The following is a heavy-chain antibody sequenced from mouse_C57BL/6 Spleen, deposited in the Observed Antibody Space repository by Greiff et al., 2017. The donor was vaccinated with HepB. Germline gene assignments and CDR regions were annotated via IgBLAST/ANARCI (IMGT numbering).Heavy chain of an antibody. CDR2: IDPNSGGT. CDR1: GYTFTSYW. J-gene: IGHJ3*01. CDR3: ARSISSDYAVPWFAY. Sequence: QVQLQQPGAELVKPGASVKLSCKASGYTFTSYWMHWVKQRPGRGLEWIGRIDPNSGGTKYNEKFKTKATLTVDKPSSTASMQLSSLTSEDSAVYYCARSISSDYAVPWFAYWGQGTLVTVSA. V-gene: IGHV1-72*01. D-gene: IGHD2-4*01.